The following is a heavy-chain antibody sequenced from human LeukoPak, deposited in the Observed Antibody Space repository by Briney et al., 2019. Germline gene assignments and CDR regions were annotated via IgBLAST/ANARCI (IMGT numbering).Heavy chain of an antibody. Sequence: SQTLSLTXTVSGASISNGDYYWTRIRQTPGEGLEWIGYIYHSGSTYYNPSLKSRLTISLDTSENQFSLSLNSVTAADTAVYYCAREALLYYFDYWGQGTPVTVSS. CDR3: AREALLYYFDY. CDR2: IYHSGST. V-gene: IGHV4-30-4*08. CDR1: GASISNGDYY. D-gene: IGHD2-15*01. J-gene: IGHJ4*02.